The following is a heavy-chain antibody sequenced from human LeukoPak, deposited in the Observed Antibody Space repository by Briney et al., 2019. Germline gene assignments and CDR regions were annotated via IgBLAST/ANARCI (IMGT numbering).Heavy chain of an antibody. CDR1: GFTFSSYS. J-gene: IGHJ4*02. D-gene: IGHD6-19*01. V-gene: IGHV3-15*01. Sequence: GGSLRLSCAASGFTFSSYSMNWVRQAPGKGLEWVGRIKSKTDGGTTDYAAPVKGRFTISRDDSKNTLYLQMNSLKTEDTAVYYCTTDQSSGSPRDYWGQGTLVTVSS. CDR2: IKSKTDGGTT. CDR3: TTDQSSGSPRDY.